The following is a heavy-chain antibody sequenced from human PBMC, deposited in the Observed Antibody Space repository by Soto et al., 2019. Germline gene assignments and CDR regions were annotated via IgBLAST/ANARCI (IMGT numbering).Heavy chain of an antibody. CDR1: GGSISSGDYY. J-gene: IGHJ6*02. D-gene: IGHD1-1*01. CDR2: IYYSGST. V-gene: IGHV4-30-4*01. Sequence: PSETLSLTCTVSGGSISSGDYYWSWIRQPPGKGLEWIGYIYYSGSTYYNPSLKSRVTISVDTSKNQFSLKLSSVTAADTAVYYCARNWNYPYYGMDVWGQGTTVTVSS. CDR3: ARNWNYPYYGMDV.